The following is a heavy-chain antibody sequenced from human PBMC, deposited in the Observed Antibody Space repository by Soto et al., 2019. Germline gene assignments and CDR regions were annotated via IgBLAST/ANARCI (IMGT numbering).Heavy chain of an antibody. D-gene: IGHD3-9*01. CDR2: INPTGGGA. CDR3: AKEGGYDILTYFDY. J-gene: IGHJ4*02. CDR1: GYTFTSHY. Sequence: SVKVSCKASGYTFTSHYMHWVRQAPGQGLEWVGMINPTGGGASYEQKFQDRVTISRDNSKNTLYLQMNSLRAEDTAVYYCAKEGGYDILTYFDYWGQGTLVTVSS. V-gene: IGHV1-46*01.